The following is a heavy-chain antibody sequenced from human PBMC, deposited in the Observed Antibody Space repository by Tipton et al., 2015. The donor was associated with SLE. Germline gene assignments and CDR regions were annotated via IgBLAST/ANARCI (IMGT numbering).Heavy chain of an antibody. CDR1: GFTLSSYA. D-gene: IGHD4-17*01. CDR2: ISYDGSNK. Sequence: RSLRLSCAASGFTLSSYAMHWVRQAPGKGLEWVAVISYDGSNKYYADSVKGRFTISRDNSKSTLYLQMNSLRDEDTAVYYCARDRRGDYGDYGAYWGPGTLVTVSS. J-gene: IGHJ4*01. V-gene: IGHV3-30*04. CDR3: ARDRRGDYGDYGAY.